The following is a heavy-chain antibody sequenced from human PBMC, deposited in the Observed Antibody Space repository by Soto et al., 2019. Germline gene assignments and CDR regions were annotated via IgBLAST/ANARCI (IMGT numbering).Heavy chain of an antibody. Sequence: GGSLRLSCAASGFTFSSYSMNWVRQAPGKGLEWDSSISSSSSYIYYADSVKGRFTISRDNAKNSLYLQMNSLRAEDTAVYYCARLITMIVVDDDYWGQGTLVTVSS. CDR2: ISSSSSYI. D-gene: IGHD3-22*01. V-gene: IGHV3-21*01. CDR3: ARLITMIVVDDDY. J-gene: IGHJ4*02. CDR1: GFTFSSYS.